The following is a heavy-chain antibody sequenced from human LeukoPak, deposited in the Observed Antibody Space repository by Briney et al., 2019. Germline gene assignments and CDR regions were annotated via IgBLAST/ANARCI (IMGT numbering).Heavy chain of an antibody. CDR2: IYSDGDT. D-gene: IGHD3-22*01. V-gene: IGHV4-39*07. CDR1: GDSITSGSYY. Sequence: SETLSLICTVSGDSITSGSYYRGWIRQTPGKGLEWIGNIYSDGDTSFNPSLKSRITMSVDTSKNQFSLKLNSVTAADTAVYFCARDSGFWLYWGQRTLVSVSS. J-gene: IGHJ4*02. CDR3: ARDSGFWLY.